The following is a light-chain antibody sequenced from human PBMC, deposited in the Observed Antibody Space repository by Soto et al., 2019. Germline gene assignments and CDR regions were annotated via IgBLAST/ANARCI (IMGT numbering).Light chain of an antibody. CDR3: QQYGTSPRM. CDR1: QSVGTNY. J-gene: IGKJ1*01. V-gene: IGKV3-20*01. Sequence: EIVLTQFPGTLSLSPGERTTLSCRASQSVGTNYLAWYQQKPGQAPRLVIYGTSNRATGTPDRFSGSGSGTDFTLTISRMATADFAVYYCQQYGTSPRMFGQGTKVDIK. CDR2: GTS.